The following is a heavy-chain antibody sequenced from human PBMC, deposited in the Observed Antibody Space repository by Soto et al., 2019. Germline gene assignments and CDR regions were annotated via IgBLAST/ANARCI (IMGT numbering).Heavy chain of an antibody. J-gene: IGHJ4*02. CDR2: IFSNDEK. CDR1: GFSLSNARMG. D-gene: IGHD4-4*01. V-gene: IGHV2-26*01. Sequence: SGPTLVNPTETLTLTCTVSGFSLSNARMGVSWIRQPPGKALEWLAHIFSNDEKSYSTSLKSRLTISKDTSKSQVVLTMTNMDPVDTATYYCARIHSKAEMAAIRRGISYFFDYWGQGTLVTVSS. CDR3: ARIHSKAEMAAIRRGISYFFDY.